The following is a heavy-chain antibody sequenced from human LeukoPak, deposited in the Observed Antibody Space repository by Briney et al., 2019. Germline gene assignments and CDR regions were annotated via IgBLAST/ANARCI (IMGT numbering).Heavy chain of an antibody. CDR3: ARQGTPPGWFDP. J-gene: IGHJ5*02. CDR1: GGSASSKSYF. CDR2: LYYTENT. D-gene: IGHD1-1*01. Sequence: SETLSLTCTFSGGSASSKSYFWAWIRQPPGKGLEWIGSLYYTENTYYNPSLKSRVAISVDTSKNQFSLKLSSVTAADTAVYYCARQGTPPGWFDPWGQGTLVTVSS. V-gene: IGHV4-39*01.